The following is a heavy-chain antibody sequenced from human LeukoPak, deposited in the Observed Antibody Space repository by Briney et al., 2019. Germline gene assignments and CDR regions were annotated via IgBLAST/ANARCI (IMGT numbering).Heavy chain of an antibody. CDR3: AKVSVYYDFWSGYIGY. CDR2: ISGSGGST. CDR1: GFTFSSYA. D-gene: IGHD3-3*01. V-gene: IGHV3-23*01. Sequence: GGSLRLSCAASGFTFSSYAMSWVRQAPGKGLEWVSAISGSGGSTYYADSVKGRFTISRDNSKNTLYLQMNSLRAEDTAVYYCAKVSVYYDFWSGYIGYWGQGTLVTVSS. J-gene: IGHJ4*02.